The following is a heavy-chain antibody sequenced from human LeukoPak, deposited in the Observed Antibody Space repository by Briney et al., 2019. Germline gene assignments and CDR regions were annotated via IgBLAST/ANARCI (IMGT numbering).Heavy chain of an antibody. D-gene: IGHD2-2*01. CDR1: GFSVSGYY. CDR3: ARYEYQLLGAFDI. V-gene: IGHV3-66*01. Sequence: PGGSLRLSCAASGFSVSGYYMSWVRQAPGKGLEWVSVIHSGGTTYYVDSVKGRFIISRDNSKNTLFLQMNSLRVEDTAVYYCARYEYQLLGAFDIWGQGTMVTVSS. CDR2: IHSGGTT. J-gene: IGHJ3*02.